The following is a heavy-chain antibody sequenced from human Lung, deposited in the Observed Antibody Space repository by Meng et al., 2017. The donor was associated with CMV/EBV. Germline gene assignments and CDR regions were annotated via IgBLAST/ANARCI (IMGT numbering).Heavy chain of an antibody. Sequence: GGSXRLXXAASGFNFSDYSMNWVRQAPGKGLEWVSSITYSSSYKKYADSVKGRFTISRDNAKNSLFLQMSSLRAEDTAVYYCARRWGASVGVYYYYGMDVXGQGXTVTFSS. CDR1: GFNFSDYS. CDR2: ITYSSSYK. CDR3: ARRWGASVGVYYYYGMDV. J-gene: IGHJ6*02. V-gene: IGHV3-21*06. D-gene: IGHD2-8*01.